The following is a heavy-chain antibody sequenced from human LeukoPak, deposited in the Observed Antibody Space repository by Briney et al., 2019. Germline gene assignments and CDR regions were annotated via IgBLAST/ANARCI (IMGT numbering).Heavy chain of an antibody. CDR1: GGSISSYY. Sequence: SETLSLTCTVSGGSISSYYWSWIRQPPGKGLEWIGYIYYSGSTNYNPSLKSRVTISVDTSKNQFSLKLSSVTAADTAVYYCARGEVGALDYWGQGTLVTVSS. V-gene: IGHV4-59*08. CDR2: IYYSGST. D-gene: IGHD1-26*01. CDR3: ARGEVGALDY. J-gene: IGHJ4*02.